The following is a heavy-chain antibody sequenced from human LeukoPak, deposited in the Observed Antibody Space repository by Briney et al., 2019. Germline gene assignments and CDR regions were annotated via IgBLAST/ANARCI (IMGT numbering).Heavy chain of an antibody. J-gene: IGHJ6*02. Sequence: ASVKVSCKASGYTFTSYDINWVRQATGQGLEWMGWMNPNSGNTGYAQKFQGRVTMTRNTSISTAYMELSSLRSEDTAVYYCASSYSVTYYYYYAMDGWGQGTTVTVSS. CDR3: ASSYSVTYYYYYAMDG. CDR2: MNPNSGNT. V-gene: IGHV1-8*01. CDR1: GYTFTSYD. D-gene: IGHD1-26*01.